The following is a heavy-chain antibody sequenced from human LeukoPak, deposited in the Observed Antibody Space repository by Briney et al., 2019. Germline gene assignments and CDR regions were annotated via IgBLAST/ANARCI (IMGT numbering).Heavy chain of an antibody. Sequence: KASETLSLTCTVSGGSISSSSYYWGWIRQPPGKGLEWIGSIYYSGSTYYNPSLKSRVTISVDKSKNQFSLKLSSVTAADTAVYYCARESNSGSSDYWGQGTLVTVSS. D-gene: IGHD3-22*01. V-gene: IGHV4-39*07. CDR2: IYYSGST. J-gene: IGHJ4*02. CDR1: GGSISSSSYY. CDR3: ARESNSGSSDY.